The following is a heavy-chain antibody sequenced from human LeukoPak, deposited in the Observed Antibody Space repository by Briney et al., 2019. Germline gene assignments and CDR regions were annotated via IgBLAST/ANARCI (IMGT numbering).Heavy chain of an antibody. J-gene: IGHJ4*02. V-gene: IGHV3-21*01. CDR3: ARGSGSISLGLDDY. Sequence: GGSLRLSCAASGFTFSTYWMHWVRQAPGKGLEWVSSISSSSSYIYYADSLKGRFTISRDNAKNSLFLQMNSLRAEDTAVYYCARGSGSISLGLDDYWGQGTLVTVSS. CDR2: ISSSSSYI. CDR1: GFTFSTYW. D-gene: IGHD2-2*01.